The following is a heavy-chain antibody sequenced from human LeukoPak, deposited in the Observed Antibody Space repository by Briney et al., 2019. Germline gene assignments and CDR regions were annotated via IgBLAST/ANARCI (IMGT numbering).Heavy chain of an antibody. D-gene: IGHD1-26*01. J-gene: IGHJ4*02. Sequence: GGSLRLSCAASGFTFSSYAMSWVRQAPGKGLEWVSGISGSGDNTYYADSVKGRFTISRDNSKNTLYLQMSSLRAEDTAVYYCARAAGATALDYFDFWGQGTLVTVSS. V-gene: IGHV3-23*01. CDR2: ISGSGDNT. CDR3: ARAAGATALDYFDF. CDR1: GFTFSSYA.